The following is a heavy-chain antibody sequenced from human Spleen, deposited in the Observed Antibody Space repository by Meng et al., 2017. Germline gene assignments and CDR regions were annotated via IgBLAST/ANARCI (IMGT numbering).Heavy chain of an antibody. CDR2: IPHRGSS. V-gene: IGHV4-31*09. CDR1: GDSISSGGYY. J-gene: IGHJ1*01. D-gene: IGHD3-10*01. Sequence: QVQLQESGPGLVKPSQTLSLTCPVSGDSISSGGYYWSWIRQHPGKGLEWIGEIPHRGSSAYNPSLKSRVSMSIDKSKNQFSLKLTSVTAADTAVYHCLRGSGGSVWGQGTLVTVSS. CDR3: LRGSGGSV.